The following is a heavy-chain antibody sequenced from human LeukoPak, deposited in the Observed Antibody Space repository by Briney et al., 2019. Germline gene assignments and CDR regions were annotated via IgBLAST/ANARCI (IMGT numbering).Heavy chain of an antibody. J-gene: IGHJ4*02. CDR2: ISSSSSYI. CDR1: GFTFSSYS. D-gene: IGHD6-19*01. Sequence: GGSLRLSCAASGFTFSSYSMNWVRQAPWKGLEWVSSISSSSSYIYYADSVKGRFTISRDNAKNPLYLQMNSLRAEDTAVYYCARDGVAGTGGYWGQGTLVTVSS. V-gene: IGHV3-21*01. CDR3: ARDGVAGTGGY.